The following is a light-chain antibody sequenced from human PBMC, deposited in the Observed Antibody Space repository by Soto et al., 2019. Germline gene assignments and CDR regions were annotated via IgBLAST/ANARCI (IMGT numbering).Light chain of an antibody. V-gene: IGKV3-20*01. CDR2: GAS. J-gene: IGKJ1*01. CDR3: QLYGSSPWP. Sequence: TGYVSPGGTATFSCRASQSISDTLAWYQQKPGQAPRLLIYGASSRATGIPDRFSGSGSGTDFTLTISRLEPEDFTVYYCQLYGSSPWPLGQGPVADIK. CDR1: QSISDT.